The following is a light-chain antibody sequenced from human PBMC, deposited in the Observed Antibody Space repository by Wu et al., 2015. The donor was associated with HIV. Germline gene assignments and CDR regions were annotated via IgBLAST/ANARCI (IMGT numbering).Light chain of an antibody. CDR3: QQGSNWPLT. Sequence: EVVLTQSPATLSLSPGERATLSCRASQSLSNSLAWYQHRPGQAPRLLFSGASNRATGIPVRFSGSGSGTDFTLTISSLEPEDFAIYYCQQGSNWPLTFGQGTRLEI. V-gene: IGKV3-11*01. CDR2: GAS. CDR1: QSLSNS. J-gene: IGKJ5*01.